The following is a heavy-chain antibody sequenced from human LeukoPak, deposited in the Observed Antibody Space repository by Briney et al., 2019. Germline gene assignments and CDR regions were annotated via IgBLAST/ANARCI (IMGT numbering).Heavy chain of an antibody. J-gene: IGHJ4*02. CDR3: ARGPVFGLSGWYDY. D-gene: IGHD6-19*01. V-gene: IGHV4-39*07. CDR1: GGSISSSSYY. CDR2: IYYSGST. Sequence: PSETLSLTCTVSGGSISSSSYYWGWIRQPPGKGLEWIGSIYYSGSTYYNPSLKSRVTISVGTSKNQFSLKLSSATAADTAVYYCARGPVFGLSGWYDYWGQGTLVTVSS.